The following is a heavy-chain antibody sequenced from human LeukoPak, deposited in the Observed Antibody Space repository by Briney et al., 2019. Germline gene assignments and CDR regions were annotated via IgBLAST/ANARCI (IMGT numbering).Heavy chain of an antibody. V-gene: IGHV3-21*01. J-gene: IGHJ4*02. Sequence: GGSLRLSCAASGFTFSSYSMNWVRQAPGKGLEWVSSISSSSSYIYYADSVKGRFTISRDNAKNSLYLQMNSLRAEDTAVYYCARARMTTVTTAFDYWGQGTQVTVSS. CDR3: ARARMTTVTTAFDY. D-gene: IGHD4-17*01. CDR2: ISSSSSYI. CDR1: GFTFSSYS.